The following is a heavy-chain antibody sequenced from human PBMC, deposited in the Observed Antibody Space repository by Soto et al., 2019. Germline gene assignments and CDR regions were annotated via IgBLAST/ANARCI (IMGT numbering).Heavy chain of an antibody. CDR2: FNAGNGNT. J-gene: IGHJ4*02. CDR1: GYTFTTSA. D-gene: IGHD1-1*01. CDR3: ARARTGTPSFDY. V-gene: IGHV1-3*01. Sequence: QVQLVQSGAEVKKPGASVKVSCKASGYTFTTSAMHWVRQAPGQGLEWMGWFNAGNGNTKYSQRFQDRVTITRDTSASTAYMELSSLRSEDTAVYYCARARTGTPSFDYWGQGTLVTVFS.